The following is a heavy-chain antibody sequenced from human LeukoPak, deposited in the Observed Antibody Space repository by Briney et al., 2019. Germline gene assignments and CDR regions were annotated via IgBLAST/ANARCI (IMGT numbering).Heavy chain of an antibody. V-gene: IGHV3-30*04. J-gene: IGHJ4*02. CDR1: GFTFSSYA. D-gene: IGHD6-13*01. Sequence: GGSLRLSCAASGFTFSSYAMHWVRQAPGKGLEWVAVISYDGSNKYYADSVKGRFTISRDNSKNTLYLQMNSLRAEDTAVYYCARRSTPGIAAAGGWCLDYWGQGTLVTVSS. CDR3: ARRSTPGIAAAGGWCLDY. CDR2: ISYDGSNK.